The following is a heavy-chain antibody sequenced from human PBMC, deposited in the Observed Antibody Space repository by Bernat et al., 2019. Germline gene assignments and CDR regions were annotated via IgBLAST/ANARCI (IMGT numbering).Heavy chain of an antibody. J-gene: IGHJ4*02. D-gene: IGHD2-15*01. CDR1: GFSFSINA. Sequence: EVQLLESGGGLVQPGGSLRISCAASGFSFSINAMSWVRQAPGRGLEWVSSISDSGSSTFYADSVKGRFTISRDNSKNTLYLQMNSLRAEDTAVYYCAKDDVVRGRAGFDYWGQGTLVTVSS. V-gene: IGHV3-23*01. CDR2: ISDSGSST. CDR3: AKDDVVRGRAGFDY.